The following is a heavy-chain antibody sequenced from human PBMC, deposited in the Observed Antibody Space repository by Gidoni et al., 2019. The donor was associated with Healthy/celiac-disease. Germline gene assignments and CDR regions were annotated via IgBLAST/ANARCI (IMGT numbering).Heavy chain of an antibody. CDR3: ARAGDIVATIPWDWFDP. Sequence: QVQLVQSGAEVKKPGASVTVSCKASGYTFTSYYMHWVRQAHGQGLEWMGIINPSGGSTSYAQKFQGRVTMTRDTSTSTVYMELSSLRSEDTAVYYCARAGDIVATIPWDWFDPWGQGTLVTVSS. CDR2: INPSGGST. V-gene: IGHV1-46*01. D-gene: IGHD5-12*01. CDR1: GYTFTSYY. J-gene: IGHJ5*02.